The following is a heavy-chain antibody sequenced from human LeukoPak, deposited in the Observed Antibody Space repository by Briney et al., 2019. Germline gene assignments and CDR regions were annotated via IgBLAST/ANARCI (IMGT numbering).Heavy chain of an antibody. V-gene: IGHV3-7*01. J-gene: IGHJ5*02. CDR2: IKQDGSEK. D-gene: IGHD3-3*01. Sequence: QPGGSLRLSCAASGFTFSSYWMHWVRQAPGKGLEWVANIKQDGSEKYYVDSVKGRFTISRDNAKNSLYLQMNSLRAEDTAVYYCARETYYDFWSGYYTAWNWFDPWGQGTLVTVSS. CDR1: GFTFSSYW. CDR3: ARETYYDFWSGYYTAWNWFDP.